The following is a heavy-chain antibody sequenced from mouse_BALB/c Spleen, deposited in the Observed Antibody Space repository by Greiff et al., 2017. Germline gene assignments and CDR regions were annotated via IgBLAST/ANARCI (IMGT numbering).Heavy chain of an antibody. D-gene: IGHD1-1*01. J-gene: IGHJ4*01. CDR1: GFTFSDYY. Sequence: EVKVVESGGGLVKPGGSLKLSCAASGFTFSDYYMYWVRQTPEKRLEWVATISDGGSYTYSPDSVKGRFTISRDNAKNNLYLQMSSLKSEDTAMYYCARDYYGSSYGAMDYWGQGTAVTVSS. CDR3: ARDYYGSSYGAMDY. CDR2: ISDGGSYT. V-gene: IGHV5-4*02.